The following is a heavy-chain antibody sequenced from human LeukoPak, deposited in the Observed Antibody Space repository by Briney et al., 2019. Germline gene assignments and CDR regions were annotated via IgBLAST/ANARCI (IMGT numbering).Heavy chain of an antibody. Sequence: GGSLRLSCAASGFTFGDYYMSWIRQAPGKGLEWVSYISNTGNTIDYADSVRGRFTISRDNAKNSLYLQVNSLRAEDTAVYYCARVVYYYYYMDVWGKGTTVTISS. J-gene: IGHJ6*03. CDR2: ISNTGNTI. CDR3: ARVVYYYYYMDV. V-gene: IGHV3-11*01. CDR1: GFTFGDYY.